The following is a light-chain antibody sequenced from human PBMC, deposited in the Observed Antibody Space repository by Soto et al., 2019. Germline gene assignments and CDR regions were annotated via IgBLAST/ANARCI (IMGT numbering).Light chain of an antibody. J-gene: IGLJ1*01. Sequence: SAPTQPASVSGSPGQSITISCTGTSSDVGAYNFVSWYKQHPGKAPKLIIYDVNNRPSEVSNRFSGSKSGNTASLTISGLQAEDEGDYYCSSFTTGVNYVFGIGTKVTVL. V-gene: IGLV2-14*03. CDR3: SSFTTGVNYV. CDR2: DVN. CDR1: SSDVGAYNF.